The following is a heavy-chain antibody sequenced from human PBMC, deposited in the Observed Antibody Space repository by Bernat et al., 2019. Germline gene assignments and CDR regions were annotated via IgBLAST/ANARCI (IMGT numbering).Heavy chain of an antibody. CDR3: AREGAGYSSGWYSGDYCDY. Sequence: EVQMLESGGGLVQPGGSLRLSCAASGFTFSSYAMSWVRQAPGKGLEWVSSISSSSSYIYYADSVKGRFTISRDNAKNSLYLQMNSLRAEDTAVYYCAREGAGYSSGWYSGDYCDYWGQGTLVTVSA. D-gene: IGHD6-19*01. CDR2: ISSSSSYI. CDR1: GFTFSSYA. V-gene: IGHV3-21*01. J-gene: IGHJ4*02.